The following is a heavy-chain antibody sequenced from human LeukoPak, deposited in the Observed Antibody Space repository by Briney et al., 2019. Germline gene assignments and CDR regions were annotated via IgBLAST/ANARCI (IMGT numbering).Heavy chain of an antibody. CDR1: GGSISSYY. CDR3: ARQTGPSYYDSSGPIDY. CDR2: IYCSGGT. Sequence: SGTLSLTCTVSGGSISSYYWSWIRQPPGKGLEWIGYIYCSGGTNYNPSLKSRVTISVDTSKNQFSLKLSSVTAADTAVYYCARQTGPSYYDSSGPIDYWGQGTLVTVSS. D-gene: IGHD3-22*01. J-gene: IGHJ4*02. V-gene: IGHV4-59*08.